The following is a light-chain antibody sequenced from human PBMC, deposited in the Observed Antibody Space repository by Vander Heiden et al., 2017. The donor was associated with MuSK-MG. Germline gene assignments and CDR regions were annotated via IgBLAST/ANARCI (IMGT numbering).Light chain of an antibody. CDR2: GAS. CDR1: QSVSSN. Sequence: EIVMTQSPATLSVSPGERATLSCRASQSVSSNLAWYQQKPVQAPRLLIYGASTRDTGIPARFRDNAYGTEFTLTISILHSVNFAVYYCQQYKNWHPITFGGRTKVELK. J-gene: IGKJ4*01. CDR3: QQYKNWHPIT. V-gene: IGKV3-15*01.